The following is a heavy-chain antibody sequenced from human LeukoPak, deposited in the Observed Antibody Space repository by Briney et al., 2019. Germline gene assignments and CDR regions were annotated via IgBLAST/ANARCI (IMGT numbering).Heavy chain of an antibody. CDR3: ARLVAAAGMLLDY. V-gene: IGHV4-39*01. Sequence: SETLSLTCTVSGGSINSSSYYWGWIRQPPGKGLEWIGNIFHSGSTTYPPPLKSRVTMSVDTSKNQFSLKLNSVTAADTAVYYCARLVAAAGMLLDYWGQGTLVTVSS. J-gene: IGHJ4*02. CDR1: GGSINSSSYY. D-gene: IGHD6-13*01. CDR2: IFHSGST.